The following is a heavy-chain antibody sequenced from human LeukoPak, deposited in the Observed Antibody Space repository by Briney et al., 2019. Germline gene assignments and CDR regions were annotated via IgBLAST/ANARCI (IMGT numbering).Heavy chain of an antibody. J-gene: IGHJ4*02. D-gene: IGHD3-10*01. CDR1: GFTFSSYS. Sequence: PGGSLRLSCAASGFTFSSYSINWVRQAPGKGLEWVSSISSSSTYIYYGDSVKGRFTISRDNAKNSLYLQMNSLRAEDTAVYYCAREREEFGELIGFDYWGQGTLVTVSS. V-gene: IGHV3-21*01. CDR2: ISSSSTYI. CDR3: AREREEFGELIGFDY.